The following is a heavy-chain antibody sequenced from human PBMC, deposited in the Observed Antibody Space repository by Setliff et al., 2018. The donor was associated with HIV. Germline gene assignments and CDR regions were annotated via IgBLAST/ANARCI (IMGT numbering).Heavy chain of an antibody. CDR2: INNVAGNP. CDR3: ARRMEMTPIGY. CDR1: GYTFNSYG. D-gene: IGHD2-15*01. Sequence: GPPVKVSCKASGYTFNSYGINWGRQAPGKGLEWMGWINNVAGNPTYAQGFTGRFVFSLDTSVSTAYLQISSLEAEDSAVYYCARRMEMTPIGYWGQGTLVTVSS. J-gene: IGHJ4*02. V-gene: IGHV7-4-1*02.